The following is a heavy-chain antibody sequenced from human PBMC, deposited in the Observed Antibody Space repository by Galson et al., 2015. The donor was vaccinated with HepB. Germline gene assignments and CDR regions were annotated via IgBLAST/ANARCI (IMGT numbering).Heavy chain of an antibody. J-gene: IGHJ6*02. CDR1: GFTFNSYA. V-gene: IGHV3-64*01. D-gene: IGHD4-17*01. Sequence: SLRLSCAASGFTFNSYAMHWVRQAPGKGLEYVSAISSNGGSTYYANSVKGRFTISRDNSKNTLYLQMGSLRAEDMAVYYCARDTVTNPFYYYYTMGVWGQGTTVTVSS. CDR3: ARDTVTNPFYYYYTMGV. CDR2: ISSNGGST.